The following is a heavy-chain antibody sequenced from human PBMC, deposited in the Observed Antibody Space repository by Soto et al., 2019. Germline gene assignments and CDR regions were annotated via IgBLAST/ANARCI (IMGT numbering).Heavy chain of an antibody. CDR1: GFTVSSNY. CDR3: ARDRIYDDGSGREDV. D-gene: IGHD3-22*01. J-gene: IGHJ6*02. Sequence: EVQLVESGGGLIQPGGSLRLSCAASGFTVSSNYMSWVRQAPGKGLEWVSVIYSGGSTYYADSVKGRFTISRDNSKNTLYLQMNSLRAEDTAVYYCARDRIYDDGSGREDVWGRGTTVTFCS. V-gene: IGHV3-53*01. CDR2: IYSGGST.